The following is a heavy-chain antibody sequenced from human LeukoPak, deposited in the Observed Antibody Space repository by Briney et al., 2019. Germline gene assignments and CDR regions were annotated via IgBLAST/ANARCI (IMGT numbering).Heavy chain of an antibody. D-gene: IGHD3-10*01. J-gene: IGHJ4*02. Sequence: KSGGSLRLSCADSGFSFTNAWMTWVRQAPGKGLEWVGRIKSKGDGETTDYAATVEGRFFMSRDDSKATLYLQMNSLKTEDTAVYYCTTDLGLTMIRGVIVKWGQGTLVTVSS. CDR3: TTDLGLTMIRGVIVK. CDR1: GFSFTNAW. V-gene: IGHV3-15*01. CDR2: IKSKGDGETT.